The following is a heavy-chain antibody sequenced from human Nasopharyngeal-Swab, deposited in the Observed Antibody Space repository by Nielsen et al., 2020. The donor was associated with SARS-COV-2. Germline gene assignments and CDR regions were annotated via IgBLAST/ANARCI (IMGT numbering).Heavy chain of an antibody. Sequence: ASVKVSCKASGYTFTCYAMNWVRQAPGQGLEWMGWINTNTGNPTYAQGFTGRFVFSLDTSVSTAYLQISSLKAEDTAVYYCARGRYCTNGVCQDRGSWFDPWGQGTLVTVSS. V-gene: IGHV7-4-1*02. CDR2: INTNTGNP. D-gene: IGHD2-8*01. CDR3: ARGRYCTNGVCQDRGSWFDP. J-gene: IGHJ5*02. CDR1: GYTFTCYA.